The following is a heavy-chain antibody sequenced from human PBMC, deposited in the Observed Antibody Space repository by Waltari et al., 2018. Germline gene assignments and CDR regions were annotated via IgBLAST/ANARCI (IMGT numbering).Heavy chain of an antibody. Sequence: QVQLVQSGGGVVQPGRSLRLSCAASGFTFSSYGMPWFRPAPGKGLEWVAVIWYDGSNKYYADAVKGRFTISRDNSKNTLYLQMNSLRAEDTAVYYCAKDTGIGAFDIWGQGTMVTVSS. J-gene: IGHJ3*02. D-gene: IGHD1-26*01. V-gene: IGHV3-33*06. CDR2: IWYDGSNK. CDR3: AKDTGIGAFDI. CDR1: GFTFSSYG.